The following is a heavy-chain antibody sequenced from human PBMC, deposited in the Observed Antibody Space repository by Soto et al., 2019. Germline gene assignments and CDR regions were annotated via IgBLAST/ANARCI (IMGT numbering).Heavy chain of an antibody. CDR1: GGSFSGNYY. Sequence: SETLSLTCAVYGGSFSGNYYWSWIRQPPGKGLEWIGYVYFSGSTNYNPSLKSRVTISVDTSKNQFSLKLSSVTAADTAVYYCARERVVRGYYYGMDVWGQGTTVTVSS. CDR3: ARERVVRGYYYGMDV. J-gene: IGHJ6*02. V-gene: IGHV4-61*01. CDR2: VYFSGST. D-gene: IGHD3-10*01.